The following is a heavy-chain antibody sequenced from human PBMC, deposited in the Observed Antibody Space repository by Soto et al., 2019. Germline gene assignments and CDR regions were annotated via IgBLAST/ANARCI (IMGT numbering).Heavy chain of an antibody. CDR2: IVPSVDTT. Sequence: QVQLVQSGTEVKKPGASVKVSCKASGGTFSRSGFHWVRQAPGQGLEWMGMIVPSVDTTNYAQKFQARVTISADQFTSTVYMELRSLRSEDTSVYYCARCPQPPDTADPYAVDVWGQGTRVSGSS. CDR1: GGTFSRSG. CDR3: ARCPQPPDTADPYAVDV. V-gene: IGHV1-69*18. D-gene: IGHD5-18*01. J-gene: IGHJ6*02.